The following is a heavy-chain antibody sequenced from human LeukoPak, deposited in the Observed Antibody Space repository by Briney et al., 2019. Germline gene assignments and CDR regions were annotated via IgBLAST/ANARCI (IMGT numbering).Heavy chain of an antibody. V-gene: IGHV1-69*01. J-gene: IGHJ4*02. D-gene: IGHD2-2*01. Sequence: SVKVSCKASGGTFSSYAISWVRQAPGQGLEWMGGIIPIFGTANYAQKFQGRVTITADESTSTAYMELSSLRSEDTVVYYCAREASDCSSTSCYSGDYWGQGTLVTVSS. CDR1: GGTFSSYA. CDR3: AREASDCSSTSCYSGDY. CDR2: IIPIFGTA.